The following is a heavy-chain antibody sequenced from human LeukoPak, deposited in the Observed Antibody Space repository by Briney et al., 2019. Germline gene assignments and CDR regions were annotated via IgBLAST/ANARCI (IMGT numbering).Heavy chain of an antibody. CDR1: GYTFTGYY. CDR2: INPNSGGT. CDR3: ARGTVTFRYWYFDL. J-gene: IGHJ2*01. V-gene: IGHV1-2*02. D-gene: IGHD4-17*01. Sequence: ASVNVSCKASGYTFTGYYMHWVRQPPAQGLEGMGWINPNSGGTNYAQKFQGRVTMTRDTSISTAYMELSRLRSDDTAVYYCARGTVTFRYWYFDLWGRGTLVTVSS.